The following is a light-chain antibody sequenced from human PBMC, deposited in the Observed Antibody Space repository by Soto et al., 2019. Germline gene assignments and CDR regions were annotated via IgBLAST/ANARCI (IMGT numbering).Light chain of an antibody. J-gene: IGKJ1*01. CDR2: DAS. Sequence: DIQMTQSPSTLSASVGDRVTITCRASQSISSWLAWYQQKPGKAPKLLIYDASSLEGGVPSRFSGSGSGTEFTLTISSLQPDDFASYYCQQYKNSPWTFGQGTKVDIK. CDR1: QSISSW. CDR3: QQYKNSPWT. V-gene: IGKV1-5*01.